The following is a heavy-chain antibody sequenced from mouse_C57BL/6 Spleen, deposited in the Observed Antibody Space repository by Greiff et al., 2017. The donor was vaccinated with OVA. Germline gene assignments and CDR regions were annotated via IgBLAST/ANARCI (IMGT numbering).Heavy chain of an antibody. CDR3: ARRGPYSNYGYYAMDY. CDR1: GYTFTSYW. V-gene: IGHV1-69*01. CDR2: LDPSDSYT. D-gene: IGHD2-5*01. Sequence: QVQLQQPGAELVMPGASVKLSCKASGYTFTSYWMHWVKQRPGQGLEWIGELDPSDSYTNYNQKFKGKSTLTVDKSSSTAYMQLSSLTSEDSAVYYCARRGPYSNYGYYAMDYWGQGTSVTVSS. J-gene: IGHJ4*01.